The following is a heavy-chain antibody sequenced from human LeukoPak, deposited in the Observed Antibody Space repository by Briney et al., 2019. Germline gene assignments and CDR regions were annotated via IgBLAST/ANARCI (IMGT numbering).Heavy chain of an antibody. CDR1: GYTFTGYH. CDR3: ARENANWGSDY. V-gene: IGHV1-2*02. D-gene: IGHD7-27*01. CDR2: INPNSGGT. J-gene: IGHJ4*02. Sequence: ASVKVSCKASGYTFTGYHMHWVRQAPGQGLEWMGWINPNSGGTNYAQKLQGRVTVTRDTSISTAYMELSRLRSDDTAVYYCARENANWGSDYWGQGTLVTVSS.